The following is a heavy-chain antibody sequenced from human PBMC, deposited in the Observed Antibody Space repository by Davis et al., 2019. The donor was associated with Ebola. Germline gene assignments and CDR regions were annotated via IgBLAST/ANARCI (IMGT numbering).Heavy chain of an antibody. V-gene: IGHV3-7*01. CDR3: ARFSRGTTESY. Sequence: GESLKISCAVSGLTVSTNYIGWFRQAPGKGLEWVANINQDGSQINYVDSMRGRFTISRDNAKNSLYLQMNSLRVEDTAVYYCARFSRGTTESYWGQGTLVTVSS. D-gene: IGHD4-11*01. J-gene: IGHJ4*02. CDR2: INQDGSQI. CDR1: GLTVSTNY.